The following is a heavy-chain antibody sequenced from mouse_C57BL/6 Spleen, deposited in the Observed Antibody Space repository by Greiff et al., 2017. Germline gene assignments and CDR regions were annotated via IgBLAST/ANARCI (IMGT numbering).Heavy chain of an antibody. CDR2: IDPSDSYT. D-gene: IGHD1-1*01. J-gene: IGHJ2*01. V-gene: IGHV1-69*01. CDR3: ARERSYGNKVYDF. Sequence: QVQLQQPGAELVMPGASVKLSCKASGYTFTSYWMHWVKQRPGQGLEWIGEIDPSDSYTKYNQKFKGKSTVTVDKPSSTAYMQLSSLTSEDSAVYYCARERSYGNKVYDFWGKGTTLTVSS. CDR1: GYTFTSYW.